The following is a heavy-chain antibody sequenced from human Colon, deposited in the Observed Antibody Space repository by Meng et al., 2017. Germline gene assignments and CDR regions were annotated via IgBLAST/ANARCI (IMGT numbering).Heavy chain of an antibody. D-gene: IGHD3-9*01. V-gene: IGHV4-4*02. CDR2: ISQSGTT. CDR1: SGSISSSNW. Sequence: QVQLQESGPGLVKPSGTLSLTCAVSSGSISSSNWWSWVRQPPEKGLEWIGEISQSGTTYYNPSLKSRVTITGDWSKNQLSLNLNSVTAADTALYYCVRQGMTSYSWGYWGQGTLVTVSS. J-gene: IGHJ4*02. CDR3: VRQGMTSYSWGY.